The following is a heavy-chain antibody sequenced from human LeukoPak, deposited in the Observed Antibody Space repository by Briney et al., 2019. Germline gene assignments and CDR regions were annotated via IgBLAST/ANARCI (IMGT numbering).Heavy chain of an antibody. Sequence: GASVKVSCKASGYTFTTYYMHWVRQAPGQGLEWMGIIDPSGGSTSYAQKFQGRVTMTRDTSTSTVYMELSSLRSDDTAVYYCARLSQQTFDIWSQGTLVTVSS. V-gene: IGHV1-46*01. CDR2: IDPSGGST. CDR3: ARLSQQTFDI. CDR1: GYTFTTYY. J-gene: IGHJ3*02.